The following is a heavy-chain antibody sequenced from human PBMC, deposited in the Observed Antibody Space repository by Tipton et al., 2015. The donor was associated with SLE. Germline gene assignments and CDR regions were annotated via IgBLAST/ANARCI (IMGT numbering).Heavy chain of an antibody. CDR2: IDPHGSEK. D-gene: IGHD2-8*01. Sequence: SLRLSCTASGFTFSNKYWLSWVRQAPGKGLECVATIDPHGSEKSYVDSVRGRFTISRDNAKNSLYLQMDSLRAEDTAVYYCVRNGGAFDFWGQGTMVTVSS. J-gene: IGHJ3*01. V-gene: IGHV3-7*03. CDR1: GFTFSNKYW. CDR3: VRNGGAFDF.